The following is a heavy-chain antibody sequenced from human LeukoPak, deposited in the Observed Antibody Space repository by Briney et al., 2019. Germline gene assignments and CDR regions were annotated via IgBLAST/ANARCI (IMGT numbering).Heavy chain of an antibody. CDR1: GFTFSSYG. V-gene: IGHV3-23*01. D-gene: IGHD3-10*01. Sequence: GRSLRLSCAASGFTFSSYGMHWVRQAPGKGLEWVSAISGGKADTFYADSVKGRFTISRDNSKNTLYLQMNSLRAEDTAVYYCANYHSGSYSPPYDYWGQGTLVTVSS. CDR2: ISGGKADT. J-gene: IGHJ4*02. CDR3: ANYHSGSYSPPYDY.